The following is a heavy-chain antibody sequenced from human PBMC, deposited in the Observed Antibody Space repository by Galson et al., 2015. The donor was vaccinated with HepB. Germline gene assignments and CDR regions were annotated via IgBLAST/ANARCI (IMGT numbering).Heavy chain of an antibody. J-gene: IGHJ4*02. CDR2: ISSNGGST. V-gene: IGHV3-64D*06. CDR3: VKGKAVAADY. D-gene: IGHD6-19*01. Sequence: SLRLSCAASGFTFSSYAMHWVRQAPGKGLEYVSAISSNGGSTYYADSVKGRFTISRDNSKNTLYLQMSSLRAEDTAVYYCVKGKAVAADYWGQGTLVTVSS. CDR1: GFTFSSYA.